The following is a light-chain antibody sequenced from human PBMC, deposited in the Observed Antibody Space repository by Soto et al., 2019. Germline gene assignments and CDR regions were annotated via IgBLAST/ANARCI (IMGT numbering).Light chain of an antibody. CDR1: NSDVGGYDS. V-gene: IGLV2-14*03. CDR3: SSFTSSSTLVL. J-gene: IGLJ2*01. CDR2: DVS. Sequence: QSALTQPASVSGSPGQSITISCTGTNSDVGGYDSVSWYQQHPGKAPKLIIFDVSHRSSGVSIRFSGSKSGNTASLTISGLQAEDEADYHCSSFTSSSTLVLFGGGTKVTVL.